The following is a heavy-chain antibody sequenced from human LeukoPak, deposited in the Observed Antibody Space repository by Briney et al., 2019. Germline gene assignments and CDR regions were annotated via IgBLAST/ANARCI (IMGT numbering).Heavy chain of an antibody. V-gene: IGHV3-74*01. CDR2: INSDASST. Sequence: PGGSLRLSCAASGFTFRSYWMHWVRQAPGKGLVWVSRINSDASSTTYADSVKGRFTISRDNARNTLYLQMNSLRAEDTAVYYCARDGRYDYGCPLDYWGQGTLVTVSS. J-gene: IGHJ4*02. CDR3: ARDGRYDYGCPLDY. D-gene: IGHD3-10*01. CDR1: GFTFRSYW.